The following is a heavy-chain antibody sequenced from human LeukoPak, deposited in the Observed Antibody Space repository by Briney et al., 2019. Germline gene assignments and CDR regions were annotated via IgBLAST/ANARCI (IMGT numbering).Heavy chain of an antibody. V-gene: IGHV1-69*04. CDR1: GGTFSSYA. Sequence: ASVKVSCKASGGTFSSYAISWVRQAPGQGLEWMGRIIPIFGIANYAQKFQGRVTITADKSTSTAYMELSSLRSEDTAVCYCARERDGNDYWGQGTLVTVSS. CDR3: ARERDGNDY. J-gene: IGHJ4*02. CDR2: IIPIFGIA. D-gene: IGHD5-24*01.